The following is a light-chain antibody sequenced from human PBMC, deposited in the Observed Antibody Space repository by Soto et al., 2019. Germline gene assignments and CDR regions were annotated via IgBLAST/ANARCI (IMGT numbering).Light chain of an antibody. CDR3: SSYAGSSNV. J-gene: IGLJ1*01. CDR2: EVN. CDR1: SSDVGGYNY. V-gene: IGLV2-8*01. Sequence: QSALAQPRSVSGSPGQSVTISCTGTSSDVGGYNYVSWYQHHTGKAPKLMIYEVNKRPSGVPDRFSGSKSGNTASLTVSGLQAEDEADYYCSSYAGSSNVFGTGTKVTVL.